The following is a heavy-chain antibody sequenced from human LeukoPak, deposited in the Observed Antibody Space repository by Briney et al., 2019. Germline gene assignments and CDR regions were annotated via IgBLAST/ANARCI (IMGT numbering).Heavy chain of an antibody. CDR1: GASISSYY. Sequence: KASETLALTFTVSGASISSYYWSWIRQPPGKGLEWIGEINHSGSTNYNPSLKSRVTISVDTSKNQFSLKLSSVTAADTAVYYCARRSGWYAPGLWGQGTLVTVSS. D-gene: IGHD6-19*01. CDR3: ARRSGWYAPGL. CDR2: INHSGST. J-gene: IGHJ4*02. V-gene: IGHV4-34*01.